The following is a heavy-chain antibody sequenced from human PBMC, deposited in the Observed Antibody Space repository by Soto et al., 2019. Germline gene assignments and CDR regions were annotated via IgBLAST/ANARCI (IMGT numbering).Heavy chain of an antibody. V-gene: IGHV3-23*01. Sequence: EVQLLESGGGLVQPGGSLSLSCAASGFTFSSYAMSWVRQAPGKGLEWVSAISGSGGSTYYADSVRGRFTSSRDKSKNTRSRTENSLRAEDTAVYYFAIESGYPAYFDYWFQGTLVTVSS. D-gene: IGHD3-3*01. J-gene: IGHJ4*02. CDR1: GFTFSSYA. CDR3: AIESGYPAYFDY. CDR2: ISGSGGST.